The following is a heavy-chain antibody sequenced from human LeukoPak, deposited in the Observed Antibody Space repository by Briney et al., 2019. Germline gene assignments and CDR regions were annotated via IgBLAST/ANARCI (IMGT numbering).Heavy chain of an antibody. CDR2: INHSGST. D-gene: IGHD2-15*01. J-gene: IGHJ4*02. CDR1: GGSFSGYC. Sequence: SENLSITCAVYGGSFSGYCWSWIRQPPGKGLDWIGEINHSGSTNYNPSLKSRVTISVDTSKNQFAVKLSSVTAADTAVYYCARPPCSGGSCYFDYWGQGTLVTVS. CDR3: ARPPCSGGSCYFDY. V-gene: IGHV4-34*01.